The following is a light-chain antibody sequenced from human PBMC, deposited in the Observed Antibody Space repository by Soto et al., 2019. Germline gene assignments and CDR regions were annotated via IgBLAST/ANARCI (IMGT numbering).Light chain of an antibody. J-gene: IGLJ2*01. CDR3: SSYTSSSTLEV. V-gene: IGLV2-14*01. Sequence: QSALTQPPSVSGSPGQSITISCTGSSSDVVGYNYVSWYQQHPGKAPKLMIYDVSNRPSGVSNRFSGSKSGNTASLTISGLQAEDEDDYYCSSYTSSSTLEVFGGGTKLTVL. CDR1: SSDVVGYNY. CDR2: DVS.